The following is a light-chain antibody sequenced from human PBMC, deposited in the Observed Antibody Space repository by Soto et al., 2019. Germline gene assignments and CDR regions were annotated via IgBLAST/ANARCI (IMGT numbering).Light chain of an antibody. Sequence: IQMTQSPSTLSASVGDRAIITCRASQSVSSWLAWYQHKPGKAPKLVIYKASRLESGVPSRFSGSGSGTEFTLTISSLQPDDFATYYCQQHRSYPVTFGQGTRLEIK. J-gene: IGKJ5*01. CDR3: QQHRSYPVT. V-gene: IGKV1-5*03. CDR1: QSVSSW. CDR2: KAS.